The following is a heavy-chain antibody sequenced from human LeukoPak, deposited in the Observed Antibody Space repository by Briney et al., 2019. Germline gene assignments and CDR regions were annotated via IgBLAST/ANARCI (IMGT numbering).Heavy chain of an antibody. J-gene: IGHJ6*02. Sequence: LAGGSLRLSCAASGFTFSSYGMHWVRQAPGKGLEWVAVISYDGSNKYYADSVKGRFTISRDNSKNTLYLQMNSLRAEDTAVYYCAKEQRELLPYYYYYGMDVWGQGTTVTVSS. V-gene: IGHV3-30*18. CDR3: AKEQRELLPYYYYYGMDV. D-gene: IGHD1-26*01. CDR1: GFTFSSYG. CDR2: ISYDGSNK.